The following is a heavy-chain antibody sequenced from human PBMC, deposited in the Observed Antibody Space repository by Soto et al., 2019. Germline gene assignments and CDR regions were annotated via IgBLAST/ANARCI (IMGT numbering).Heavy chain of an antibody. D-gene: IGHD3-9*01. CDR1: GGTFSSYA. V-gene: IGHV1-69*05. CDR3: ARGVNYDILTGYYNYYYGMDV. J-gene: IGHJ6*02. CDR2: IIPIFGTA. Sequence: ASVKVSCKASGGTFSSYAISWVRQAPGQGLEWMGGIIPIFGTANYAQKFQGRVTMTTDTSTSTAYMELRSLRSDDTAVYYCARGVNYDILTGYYNYYYGMDVWGQGTTVTVSS.